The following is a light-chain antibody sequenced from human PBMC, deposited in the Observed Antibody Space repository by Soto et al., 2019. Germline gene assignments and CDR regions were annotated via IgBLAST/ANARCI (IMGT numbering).Light chain of an antibody. Sequence: QSALTQPASVSGSPGQSITLSCTGTSSDVGAYNYVSWYQQHPGKAPKLMIYDVTNRPSGVSNRFSGSKSGNTASLTISGLQAEDEDDYYCSSYTTTRTVLFGGGTKLTVL. CDR3: SSYTTTRTVL. CDR1: SSDVGAYNY. CDR2: DVT. V-gene: IGLV2-14*01. J-gene: IGLJ2*01.